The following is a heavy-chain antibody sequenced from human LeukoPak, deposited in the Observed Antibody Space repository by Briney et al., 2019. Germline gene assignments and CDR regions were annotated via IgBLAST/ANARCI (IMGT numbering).Heavy chain of an antibody. CDR2: LYSGGTT. D-gene: IGHD2-15*01. CDR1: GFTVSSNY. Sequence: GGSLRLSCAASGFTVSSNYMSWVRQAPGKGLEWVSVLYSGGTTYYADAVKGRFTISRDSSKNTLYLQMDSLRVEDTAVYYCARKYRSGGSCYGGLDPWGQGTLVTVSS. V-gene: IGHV3-53*01. CDR3: ARKYRSGGSCYGGLDP. J-gene: IGHJ5*02.